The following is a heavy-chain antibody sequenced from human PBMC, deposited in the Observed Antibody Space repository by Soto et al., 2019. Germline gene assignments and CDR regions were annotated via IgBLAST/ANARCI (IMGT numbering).Heavy chain of an antibody. Sequence: QVQLQQWGAGLLKPSETLSLTCGVYGGSFSGYYWSWIRQPPGKGLEWIGEINLSGGTNHNPVLKGQVNMSVDTSKNQFSLKLSSVTAADTAIYYCARGRRSTGVGYWGQGTLVTVSS. CDR1: GGSFSGYY. CDR3: ARGRRSTGVGY. V-gene: IGHV4-34*02. J-gene: IGHJ4*02. CDR2: INLSGGT. D-gene: IGHD4-17*01.